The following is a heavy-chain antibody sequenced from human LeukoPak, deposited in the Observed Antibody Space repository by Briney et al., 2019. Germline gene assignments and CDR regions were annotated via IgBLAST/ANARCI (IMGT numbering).Heavy chain of an antibody. Sequence: PSETLSLTCSVSGVSISSSNSYWGWIRQPPGKGLEWIGSIYYTGNTYYNASLKSRVTISIDTSKNQFSLKLTSVTAADTAVYYCARHVGFVAYYDSSGIYNSWYFDYWGQGTLVTVSS. CDR1: GVSISSSNSY. CDR3: ARHVGFVAYYDSSGIYNSWYFDY. D-gene: IGHD3-22*01. J-gene: IGHJ4*02. V-gene: IGHV4-39*01. CDR2: IYYTGNT.